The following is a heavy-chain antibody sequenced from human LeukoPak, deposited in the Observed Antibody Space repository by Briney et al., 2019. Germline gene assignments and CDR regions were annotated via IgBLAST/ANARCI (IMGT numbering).Heavy chain of an antibody. Sequence: PSETLSLTCTVSGGSISSSSYYWGGIRQPPGKGLEWIGSIYYSGSTYYNPSLKSRVTISVDTSKNQFSLKLSSVTAADTAVYYCARGMTTVTRTFDYWGQGTLVTVSS. CDR3: ARGMTTVTRTFDY. J-gene: IGHJ4*02. D-gene: IGHD4-17*01. V-gene: IGHV4-39*01. CDR2: IYYSGST. CDR1: GGSISSSSYY.